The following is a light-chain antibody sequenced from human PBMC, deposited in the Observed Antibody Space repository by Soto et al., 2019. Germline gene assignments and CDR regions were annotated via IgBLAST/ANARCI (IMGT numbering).Light chain of an antibody. Sequence: QSVLTQPASVSGSPGQSITISCTGTSSDVGDYNYVSWYQQHPYKAPKLLIYEVSNRPSGVSNRFSGAKSGNTASLTISGLQAEDEADYYCSSYRGSSIPFVFGTGTKVTVL. J-gene: IGLJ1*01. CDR3: SSYRGSSIPFV. V-gene: IGLV2-14*01. CDR1: SSDVGDYNY. CDR2: EVS.